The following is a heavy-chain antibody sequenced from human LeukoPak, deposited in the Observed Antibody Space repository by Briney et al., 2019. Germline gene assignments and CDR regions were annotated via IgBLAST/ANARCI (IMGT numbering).Heavy chain of an antibody. CDR2: TYYRSKWYN. Sequence: SQTLSLTCAISGDSVSSNSSWNWIRQSPSRGLEWLGRTYYRSKWYNDYVVSVKSRVNINPDTSKNQFSLQLNSVTPEDTAVYYCARAMDVWGQGTTVTVSS. CDR1: GDSVSSNSS. V-gene: IGHV6-1*01. J-gene: IGHJ6*02. CDR3: ARAMDV.